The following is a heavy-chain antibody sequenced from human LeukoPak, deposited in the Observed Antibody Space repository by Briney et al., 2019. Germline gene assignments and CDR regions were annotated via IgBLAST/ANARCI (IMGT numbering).Heavy chain of an antibody. D-gene: IGHD3-3*02. CDR1: GGSMSRYC. Sequence: PSETLSLTCTVSGGSMSRYCWSWIRQPPGKGLEWIGYMYYSGSTKYNPSLKSRVTISVDTSKNQFSLKLSSVTAADTAVYYCARSSTGSYFDYWGQGTLVTVSS. J-gene: IGHJ4*02. V-gene: IGHV4-59*01. CDR2: MYYSGST. CDR3: ARSSTGSYFDY.